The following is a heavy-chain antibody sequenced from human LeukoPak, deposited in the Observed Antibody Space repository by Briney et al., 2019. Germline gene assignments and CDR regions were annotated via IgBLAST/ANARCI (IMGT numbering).Heavy chain of an antibody. Sequence: GASVKVSCKASGYTFTSYYIHWVRQAPGQGLEWMGIINPSIGTTTYAQKFQGRVTMTRDTSTSTVYMELSSLRSEDTAVYYCARGCYDILTGLPLDYWGQGTLVTVSS. D-gene: IGHD3-9*01. CDR2: INPSIGTT. CDR3: ARGCYDILTGLPLDY. V-gene: IGHV1-46*01. CDR1: GYTFTSYY. J-gene: IGHJ4*02.